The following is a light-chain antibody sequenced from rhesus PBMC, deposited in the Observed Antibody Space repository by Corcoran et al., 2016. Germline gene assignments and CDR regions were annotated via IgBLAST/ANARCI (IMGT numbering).Light chain of an antibody. CDR3: CSYRSGGTFV. J-gene: IGLJ6*01. CDR1: SLDIYSYNG. V-gene: IGLV2S9*01. Sequence: QSALTQPPSVSKSPGHSVTISCTGTSLDIYSYNGVSWYQQHSGTAPRLLIYDVSKRPSGVSDRFSASKSDNMASLTISGLQSEDESDYYCCSYRSGGTFVFGSGTKLTVL. CDR2: DVS.